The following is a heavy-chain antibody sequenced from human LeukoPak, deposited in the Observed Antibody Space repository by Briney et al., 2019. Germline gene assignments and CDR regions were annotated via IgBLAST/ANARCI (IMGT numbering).Heavy chain of an antibody. CDR1: GFTFGSYA. Sequence: GGSLRLSCAASGFTFGSYAMSWVRQAPGKGLEWVSGIFGSGGSAHYADSVKGRFTISRDNSKNTVYLQMDSLRAEDSAIYYCAKTTTGYSSGRYPAWPIDYWGQGTLVTVSS. CDR3: AKTTTGYSSGRYPAWPIDY. J-gene: IGHJ4*02. CDR2: IFGSGGSA. V-gene: IGHV3-23*01. D-gene: IGHD2-15*01.